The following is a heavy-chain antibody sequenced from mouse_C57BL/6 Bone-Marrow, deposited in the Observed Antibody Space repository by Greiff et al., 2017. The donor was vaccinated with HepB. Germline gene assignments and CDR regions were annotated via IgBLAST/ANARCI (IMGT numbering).Heavy chain of an antibody. V-gene: IGHV1-76*01. J-gene: IGHJ2*01. Sequence: QVQLQQSGAELVRPGASVKLSCKASGYIFTDYYINWVKQRPGQGLEWIARIYPGSGNTYYNEKFKGKATLTAEKSSSTAYMQLSSLTSEDSAVYFCARPNYYGSSYFDYWGQGTTLTVSS. CDR2: IYPGSGNT. CDR1: GYIFTDYY. D-gene: IGHD1-1*01. CDR3: ARPNYYGSSYFDY.